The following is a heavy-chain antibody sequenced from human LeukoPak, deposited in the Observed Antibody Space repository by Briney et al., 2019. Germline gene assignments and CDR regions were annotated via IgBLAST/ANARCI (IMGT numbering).Heavy chain of an antibody. CDR1: GGSISSNSYY. CDR2: IYYTGST. V-gene: IGHV4-39*07. CDR3: ARYSSSWYYLDP. J-gene: IGHJ5*02. Sequence: PSETLSLTCAVSGGSISSNSYYWGWIRQPPGKGLEWIGSIYYTGSTYYNPSLKSRVTISVDTSKNQFSLKLSSVTAADTAVYYCARYSSSWYYLDPWGQGTLVTVSS. D-gene: IGHD6-13*01.